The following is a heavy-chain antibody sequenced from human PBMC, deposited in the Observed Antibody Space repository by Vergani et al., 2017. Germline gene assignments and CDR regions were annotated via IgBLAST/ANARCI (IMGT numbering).Heavy chain of an antibody. V-gene: IGHV4-34*01. CDR2: INQSGST. CDR3: ARGGQWLVPFDY. Sequence: QVQLQQWGAGLLKPSETLSLTCAVYGGSFSGYYWSWIRQPPGKGLEWIGEINQSGSTNYNPSLKSRVTISVDTSKNQFSLKLSSVTAADTAVYYCARGGQWLVPFDYWGQGTLVTVSS. D-gene: IGHD6-19*01. CDR1: GGSFSGYY. J-gene: IGHJ4*02.